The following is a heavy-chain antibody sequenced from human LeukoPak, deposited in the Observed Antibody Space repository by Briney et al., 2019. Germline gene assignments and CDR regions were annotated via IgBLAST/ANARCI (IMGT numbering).Heavy chain of an antibody. J-gene: IGHJ4*02. Sequence: GASVKVPCKASGGTFSSYAISWVRQAPGQGLEWMGRIIPILGIANYAQKFQGRVTITADKSTSTAYMELSSLRSEDTAVYYCASWYYYDSSGYFDYWGQGTLVTVSS. CDR3: ASWYYYDSSGYFDY. V-gene: IGHV1-69*04. CDR2: IIPILGIA. D-gene: IGHD3-22*01. CDR1: GGTFSSYA.